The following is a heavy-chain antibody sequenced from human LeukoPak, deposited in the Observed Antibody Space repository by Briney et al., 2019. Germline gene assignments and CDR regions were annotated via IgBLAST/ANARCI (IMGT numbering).Heavy chain of an antibody. J-gene: IGHJ2*01. Sequence: GGSLRPSCAASGFTFSSYGMHWVRQAPGKGLEWVAFIRYDGSNKYYADSVKGRFTISRDNAKNSLYLQMNSLRAEDTAVYYCARDLYSSGWLYWYFDLWGRGTLVTVSS. CDR2: IRYDGSNK. V-gene: IGHV3-30*02. CDR1: GFTFSSYG. D-gene: IGHD6-19*01. CDR3: ARDLYSSGWLYWYFDL.